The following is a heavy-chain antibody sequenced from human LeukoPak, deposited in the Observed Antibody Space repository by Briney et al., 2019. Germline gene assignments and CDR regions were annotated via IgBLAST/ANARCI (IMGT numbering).Heavy chain of an antibody. Sequence: SETLSLTCTVSGGSISSYYWSWIRQPPGKGLEWIGYIYYSGSTYYNPSLKSRVTISVDTSKNQFSLKLSSVTAADTAVYYCARKWPPADWGQGTLVTVSS. CDR2: IYYSGST. CDR3: ARKWPPAD. V-gene: IGHV4-59*04. CDR1: GGSISSYY. J-gene: IGHJ4*02. D-gene: IGHD2-2*01.